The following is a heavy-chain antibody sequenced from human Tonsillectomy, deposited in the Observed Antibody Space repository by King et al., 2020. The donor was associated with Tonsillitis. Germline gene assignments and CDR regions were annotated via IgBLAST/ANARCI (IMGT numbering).Heavy chain of an antibody. D-gene: IGHD3-10*01. Sequence: VQLVESGGGVVQPGRSLRLSCAASGFTFSSYAMHWVRQAPGKGLEWVAVISYDGSNKYYADSVKGRFTISRDNSKNTLYLQMNSLRAEDTAVYYCARVDYGSGSYLADWGQGTLDTVSS. J-gene: IGHJ4*02. CDR3: ARVDYGSGSYLAD. CDR1: GFTFSSYA. V-gene: IGHV3-30*04. CDR2: ISYDGSNK.